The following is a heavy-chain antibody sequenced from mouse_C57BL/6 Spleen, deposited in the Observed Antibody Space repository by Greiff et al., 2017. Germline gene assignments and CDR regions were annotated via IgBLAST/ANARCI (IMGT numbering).Heavy chain of an antibody. Sequence: EVQLQQSGPELEKPGASVKISCKASGYSFTDYNMNWVKQSNGKSLEWIGVINPNYGTTSYNQKFKGKATLTVDQSSSTAYMQLNSLTSEDSAVYYFARGEDYDFYAMDYWGQGTSVTVSS. CDR2: INPNYGTT. V-gene: IGHV1-39*01. CDR1: GYSFTDYN. J-gene: IGHJ4*01. D-gene: IGHD2-4*01. CDR3: ARGEDYDFYAMDY.